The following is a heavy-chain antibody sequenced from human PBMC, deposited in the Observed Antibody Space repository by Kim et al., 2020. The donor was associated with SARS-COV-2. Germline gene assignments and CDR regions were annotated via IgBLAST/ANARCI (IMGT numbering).Heavy chain of an antibody. V-gene: IGHV3-23*01. Sequence: GGSLRLSCVASGFSFSGYAMTWVRQAPGKGLEWVSGISGSALTTYYADSVKGRVTISRDNSKNTLYLELYSLRVEDTAVYRCAKCLAEPGTCYFDDWGQG. J-gene: IGHJ4*02. CDR2: ISGSALTT. CDR1: GFSFSGYA. CDR3: AKCLAEPGTCYFDD.